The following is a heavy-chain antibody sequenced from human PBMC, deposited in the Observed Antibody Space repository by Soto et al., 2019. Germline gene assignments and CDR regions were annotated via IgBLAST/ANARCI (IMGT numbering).Heavy chain of an antibody. V-gene: IGHV1-46*01. Sequence: QVQLVQSGAEVRKPGASVKVSCKASGYTFTHDYIHWVRQAPGQGLEWMGIINPNGGVTTYAQKFRAGFTMTRDTSTSTVYMELSSLRSEDSAVYYFATSVNSAMAFDYWGQGPLVTVSS. J-gene: IGHJ4*02. CDR1: GYTFTHDY. CDR2: INPNGGVT. CDR3: ATSVNSAMAFDY. D-gene: IGHD5-18*01.